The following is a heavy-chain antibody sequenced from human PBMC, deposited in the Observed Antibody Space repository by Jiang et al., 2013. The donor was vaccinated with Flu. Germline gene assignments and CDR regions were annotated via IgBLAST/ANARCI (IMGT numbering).Heavy chain of an antibody. CDR3: ARCGTAATRSRTFDS. Sequence: QLVESGGGLVKPGGSLRLSCEASGFTFSDFYVGWIRQSPGKGLEWLSHISSSGSSIHYADSVQGRFTIYRDNARNTVYLQMNSLRVEDTAFYYCARCGTAATRSRTFDSWGHGTLVTVSS. D-gene: IGHD6-25*01. V-gene: IGHV3-11*01. CDR2: ISSSGSSI. CDR1: GFTFSDFY. J-gene: IGHJ4*01.